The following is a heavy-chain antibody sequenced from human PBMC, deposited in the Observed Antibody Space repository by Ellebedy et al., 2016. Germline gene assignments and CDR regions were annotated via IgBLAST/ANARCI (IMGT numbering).Heavy chain of an antibody. J-gene: IGHJ4*02. Sequence: GESLKISXAASGFSFSDSYMGWIRQVPGKGLEWVAHISNIGSTIYYADSVKGRFTVSRDNDQNSLDLQMNSLRAEDTAVYYCARDERNSRNFDYWGQGTLVTVSS. CDR1: GFSFSDSY. D-gene: IGHD2/OR15-2a*01. CDR3: ARDERNSRNFDY. V-gene: IGHV3-11*04. CDR2: ISNIGSTI.